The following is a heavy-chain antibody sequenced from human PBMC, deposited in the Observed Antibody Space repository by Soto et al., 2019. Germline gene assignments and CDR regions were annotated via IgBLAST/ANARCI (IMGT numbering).Heavy chain of an antibody. CDR3: ARSRGATVTTSDYYGMDV. CDR2: IYYSGST. Sequence: QVQLQESGPGLVKPSETLSLTCTVSGGSISSYYWSWIRQPPGKGLEWIGYIYYSGSTNYNPSLKSRVTISVDTSKNQFSLKLSSVTAADTVVYYCARSRGATVTTSDYYGMDVWGQGTTVTVSS. J-gene: IGHJ6*02. CDR1: GGSISSYY. D-gene: IGHD4-17*01. V-gene: IGHV4-59*01.